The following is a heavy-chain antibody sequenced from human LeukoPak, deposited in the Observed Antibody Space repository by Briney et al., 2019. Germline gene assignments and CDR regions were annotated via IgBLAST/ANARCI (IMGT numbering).Heavy chain of an antibody. CDR1: GGSFSGYY. Sequence: SETLSLTCAVYGGSFSGYYWSWIRQPPGKGLEWIGEINHSGSTNYNPSLKSRVTISVDTSKNQFSLKLSPVTAADAAVYYCARGLYSSSAGLDYWGQGTLVTVSS. J-gene: IGHJ4*02. D-gene: IGHD6-6*01. CDR3: ARGLYSSSAGLDY. CDR2: INHSGST. V-gene: IGHV4-34*01.